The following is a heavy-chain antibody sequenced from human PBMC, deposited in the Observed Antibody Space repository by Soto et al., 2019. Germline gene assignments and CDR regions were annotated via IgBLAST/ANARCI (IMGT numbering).Heavy chain of an antibody. CDR1: GYTFTSYY. D-gene: IGHD4-17*01. Sequence: ASVKVSCKASGYTFTSYYMHWVRQAPGQGLEWMGIINPSGGSTSYAQKFQGRVTMTRDTSTSTVYMELSSLRSEDTAVYYCARARSNDYGPNWFDPWGQGTLVTV. CDR2: INPSGGST. J-gene: IGHJ5*02. CDR3: ARARSNDYGPNWFDP. V-gene: IGHV1-46*01.